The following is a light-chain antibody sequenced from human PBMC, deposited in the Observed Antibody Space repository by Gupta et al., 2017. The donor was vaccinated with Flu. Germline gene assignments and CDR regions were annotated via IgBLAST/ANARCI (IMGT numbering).Light chain of an antibody. Sequence: RFSISCSGSSSNIVGNTVNWYQQLPGTDPKLLIYNNDQRRSGVPDRFSASKSGTSASLAISGLQSEDEADYYCAAWDDSLNGLVFGGGTKLTVL. V-gene: IGLV1-44*01. J-gene: IGLJ3*02. CDR2: NND. CDR1: SSNIVGNT. CDR3: AAWDDSLNGLV.